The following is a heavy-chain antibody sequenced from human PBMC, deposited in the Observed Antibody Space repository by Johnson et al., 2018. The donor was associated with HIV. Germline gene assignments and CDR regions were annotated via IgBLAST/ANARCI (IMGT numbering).Heavy chain of an antibody. CDR2: IRYDGSNK. J-gene: IGHJ3*02. CDR1: GFTFSSYG. Sequence: QVQLVESGGGVVQPGGSQRLSCAAYGFTFSSYGMHWVRQAPGKGLEWVAFIRYDGSNKYYADSVKGRFTISRDNSKNTLYLQMNSLRAEDTAVYYCAKDSTYYGGSSGAFDIWGQGTMVTVSS. D-gene: IGHD3-10*01. V-gene: IGHV3-30*02. CDR3: AKDSTYYGGSSGAFDI.